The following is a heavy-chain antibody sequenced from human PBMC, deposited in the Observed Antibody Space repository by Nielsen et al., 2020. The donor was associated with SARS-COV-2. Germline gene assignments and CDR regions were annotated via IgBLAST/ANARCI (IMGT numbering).Heavy chain of an antibody. CDR2: ITSSSTYT. J-gene: IGHJ4*02. V-gene: IGHV3-11*05. D-gene: IGHD5-24*01. CDR3: AREGRKLPLDY. CDR1: GFTVSDYY. Sequence: GGSLRLSCVGSGFTVSDYYMSWVRQAPGKGLEWVSYITSSSTYTNYAESVKGRFTISRDNAKNSLSLQMHSLRAEDTAVYYCAREGRKLPLDYWGQGTLVTVSS.